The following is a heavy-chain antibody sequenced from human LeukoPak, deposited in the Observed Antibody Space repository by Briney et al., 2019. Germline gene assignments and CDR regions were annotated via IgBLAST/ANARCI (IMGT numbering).Heavy chain of an antibody. CDR2: IDHSGST. J-gene: IGHJ4*02. CDR1: GGSFSGYY. Sequence: SETLSLTCAVYGGSFSGYYWSWIRQPPGKGLEWIGEIDHSGSTNYNPSLKSRVTISVDTSKNQFSLKLSSVTAADTAVYYCARRPSLYYYDSSGYSPWGQGTLVTVSS. V-gene: IGHV4-34*01. CDR3: ARRPSLYYYDSSGYSP. D-gene: IGHD3-22*01.